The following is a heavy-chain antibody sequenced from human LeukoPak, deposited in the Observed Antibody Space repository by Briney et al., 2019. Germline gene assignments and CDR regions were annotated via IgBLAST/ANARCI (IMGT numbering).Heavy chain of an antibody. CDR3: ARMTTVTKQNFDY. V-gene: IGHV4-31*03. Sequence: PSQTLSLTCTVSGGFISSGGYYWSWIRQHPGKGLEWIGYIYYSGSTYYNPSLKSRVTISVDTSKNQFSLKLSSVTAADTAVYYCARMTTVTKQNFDYWGQGTLVTVSS. J-gene: IGHJ4*02. D-gene: IGHD4-17*01. CDR1: GGFISSGGYY. CDR2: IYYSGST.